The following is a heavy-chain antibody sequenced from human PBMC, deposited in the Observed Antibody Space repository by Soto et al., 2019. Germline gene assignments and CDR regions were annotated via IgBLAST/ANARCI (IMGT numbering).Heavy chain of an antibody. J-gene: IGHJ1*01. CDR2: VNPSGGST. D-gene: IGHD2-15*01. Sequence: GASVKVSCKASGYIFTAYSMHWVRQAPGQGLEWMGVVNPSGGSTNYAQKFQGRITMTRDTSTSTVYMDLSSLTSEDTAVYYCAREENCSGGICYSEYFQRWGQGTLVTVSS. CDR3: AREENCSGGICYSEYFQR. CDR1: GYIFTAYS. V-gene: IGHV1-46*01.